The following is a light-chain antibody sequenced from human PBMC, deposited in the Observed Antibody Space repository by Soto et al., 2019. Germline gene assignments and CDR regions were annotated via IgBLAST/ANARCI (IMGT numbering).Light chain of an antibody. Sequence: EIALTQSPGTLSLSPGERATLSCRASQSVGSRFLAWYQQKPGQAPRLLISGTFSRATGIPDRFSGSGSGTDFTLTISRLEPEDFAVYYCQQYGSSPSWTFGQGTKVEIK. CDR1: QSVGSRF. CDR3: QQYGSSPSWT. CDR2: GTF. V-gene: IGKV3-20*01. J-gene: IGKJ1*01.